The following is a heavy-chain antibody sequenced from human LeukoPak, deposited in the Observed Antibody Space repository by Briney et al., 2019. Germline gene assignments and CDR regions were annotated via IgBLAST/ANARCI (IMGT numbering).Heavy chain of an antibody. CDR1: GFTFSSYW. CDR3: VRTRYGDSDY. D-gene: IGHD4-17*01. CDR2: IKEDGNEK. V-gene: IGHV3-7*01. Sequence: GGSLRLSCAASGFTFSSYWMTWVRQAPGKGLEWVANIKEDGNEKYYVDSVKGRFTISRDNAKNSLYLQMNSLGAEDTAIYYCVRTRYGDSDYWGQGTLVTVSS. J-gene: IGHJ4*02.